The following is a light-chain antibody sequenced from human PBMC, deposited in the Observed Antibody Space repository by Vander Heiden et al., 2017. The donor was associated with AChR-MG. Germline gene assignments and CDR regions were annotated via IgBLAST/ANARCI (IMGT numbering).Light chain of an antibody. CDR2: DVT. V-gene: IGLV2-14*03. Sequence: QSALTQPASMFGSPGQSIIISCTGTSSDVGQYNYVSWYQQHPGKAPKLLIYDVTKRPSGISSRFSGSKSASTASLTISGPQAEDEADYYCSSYTSSGSLEVFGTGTKVTGL. CDR3: SSYTSSGSLEV. J-gene: IGLJ1*01. CDR1: SSDVGQYNY.